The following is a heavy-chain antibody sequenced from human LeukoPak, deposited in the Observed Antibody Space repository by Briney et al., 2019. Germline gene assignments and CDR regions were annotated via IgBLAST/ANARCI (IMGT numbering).Heavy chain of an antibody. Sequence: GGSLRLSCAAPGFTFSSYWMHWVRQAPGKGLVWVSRISDSGSTTTYADSVKGRFTISRDNAKNTLYLQMNGLRAEDTAVYYCSRSAYYDGSGNYYDYWGQGTLVTVSS. V-gene: IGHV3-74*01. D-gene: IGHD3-22*01. CDR1: GFTFSSYW. J-gene: IGHJ4*02. CDR2: ISDSGSTT. CDR3: SRSAYYDGSGNYYDY.